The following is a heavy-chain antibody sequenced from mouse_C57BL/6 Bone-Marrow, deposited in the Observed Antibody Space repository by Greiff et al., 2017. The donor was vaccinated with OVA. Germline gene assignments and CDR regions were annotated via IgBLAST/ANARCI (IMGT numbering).Heavy chain of an antibody. CDR3: ACEGLGGAYY. CDR1: GFTFTDYY. V-gene: IGHV7-3*01. D-gene: IGHD1-1*02. Sequence: EVQLQESGGGLVQPGGSLSLSCAASGFTFTDYYMSWVRQPPGKALEWLGFIRNKANGYTTEYSASVKGRFTISRDNSQSILYLQMNALRAEDSATYYCACEGLGGAYYWGQGTTLTVSS. J-gene: IGHJ2*01. CDR2: IRNKANGYTT.